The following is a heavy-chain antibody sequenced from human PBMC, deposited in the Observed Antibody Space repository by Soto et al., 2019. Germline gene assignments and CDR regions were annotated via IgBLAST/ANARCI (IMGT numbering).Heavy chain of an antibody. Sequence: GSLRLSCAASGFTFSSYSMNWVRQAPGKGLEWVSSISSSSSYIYYADSVKGRFTISRDNAKNSLYLQMNSLRAEDTAVYYCARRDTYYYDSSGYYYGFDYWGQGTLVTVSS. J-gene: IGHJ4*02. CDR3: ARRDTYYYDSSGYYYGFDY. CDR1: GFTFSSYS. D-gene: IGHD3-22*01. V-gene: IGHV3-21*01. CDR2: ISSSSSYI.